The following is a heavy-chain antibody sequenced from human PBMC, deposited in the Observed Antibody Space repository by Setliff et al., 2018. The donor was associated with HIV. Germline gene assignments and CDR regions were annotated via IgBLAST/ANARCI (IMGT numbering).Heavy chain of an antibody. CDR3: AREGQQLVRGPYFDY. CDR2: IYYSGST. Sequence: PSETLSLTCTVFGGSISSSNYYYWGWIRQHPGKGLEWIGYIYYSGSTSYNPSLKSRVTISVDTSKNQFSLKLSSVTAADTAVYSCAREGQQLVRGPYFDYWGQGTLVTVSS. CDR1: GGSISSSNYYY. J-gene: IGHJ4*02. V-gene: IGHV4-31*03. D-gene: IGHD6-13*01.